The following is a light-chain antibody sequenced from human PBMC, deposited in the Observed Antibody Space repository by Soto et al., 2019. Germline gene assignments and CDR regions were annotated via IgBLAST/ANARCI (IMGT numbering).Light chain of an antibody. J-gene: IGLJ1*01. Sequence: QSALTQPASVSGSPGQSITISCTGTSSDVGGYNYVSWYQQHPGKAPKLMIFDVSNRPSGVSNRFSGSKSGNTASLTISGLQAEHEADYCSSYTSSSTLYVFGTGTKVTVL. CDR1: SSDVGGYNY. CDR3: SSYTSSSTLYV. V-gene: IGLV2-14*01. CDR2: DVS.